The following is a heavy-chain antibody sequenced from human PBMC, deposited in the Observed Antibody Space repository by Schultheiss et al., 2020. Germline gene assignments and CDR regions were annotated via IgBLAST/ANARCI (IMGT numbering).Heavy chain of an antibody. CDR1: GGSISSYD. J-gene: IGHJ6*03. CDR2: IYYSGST. CDR3: ARQGAGHYYYYMDV. V-gene: IGHV4-59*08. Sequence: SETLSLTCTVSGGSISSYDWNWIRQPPGKGLEWIGYIYYSGSTKSNPSLKSRVTISLDTSKNQFSLKLSSVTAADTAVYYCARQGAGHYYYYMDVWGKGTTVTVSS. D-gene: IGHD6-19*01.